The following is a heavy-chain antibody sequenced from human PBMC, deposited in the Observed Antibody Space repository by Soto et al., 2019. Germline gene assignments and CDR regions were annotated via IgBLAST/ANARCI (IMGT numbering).Heavy chain of an antibody. CDR1: GFTFMSNA. CDR3: ARDREYSGFYYGMDV. Sequence: GGSLRLSCEASGFTFMSNAMHWVRQAPGKGLEWVAVISFDGNNQYYTDSVKGRFTISRDNSKNTLDLQMNSLRREDTAVYYCARDREYSGFYYGMDVWGQGTTVTVSS. D-gene: IGHD5-12*01. V-gene: IGHV3-30-3*01. J-gene: IGHJ6*02. CDR2: ISFDGNNQ.